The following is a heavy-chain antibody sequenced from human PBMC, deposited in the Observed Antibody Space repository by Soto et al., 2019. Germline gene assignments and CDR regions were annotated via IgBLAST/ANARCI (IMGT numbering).Heavy chain of an antibody. J-gene: IGHJ4*02. Sequence: QVQLVQSGAEVKKPGSSVKVSCKASGGTFSSYTISWVRQAPGQGLEWMGRIIPILGIANYAQKFQGRVTITADKSTSTADMELSSLRSEDTAVYYCARGGGGTPSDFDYLGQGTLVTVSS. D-gene: IGHD2-15*01. CDR2: IIPILGIA. CDR3: ARGGGGTPSDFDY. CDR1: GGTFSSYT. V-gene: IGHV1-69*02.